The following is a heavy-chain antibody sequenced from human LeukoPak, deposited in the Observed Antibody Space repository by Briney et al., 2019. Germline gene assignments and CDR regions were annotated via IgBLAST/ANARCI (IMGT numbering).Heavy chain of an antibody. V-gene: IGHV1-69*04. D-gene: IGHD3-10*01. J-gene: IGHJ1*01. CDR2: IIPILGIA. Sequence: SVKVSCKASGGTFSSYAISWVRQAPGQGLEWMGRIIPILGIANYAQKFQGRVTITAGKSTSTAYMELSSLRSEDTAVYYCARDGSGGYYISYFQHWGQGTLVTVSS. CDR3: ARDGSGGYYISYFQH. CDR1: GGTFSSYA.